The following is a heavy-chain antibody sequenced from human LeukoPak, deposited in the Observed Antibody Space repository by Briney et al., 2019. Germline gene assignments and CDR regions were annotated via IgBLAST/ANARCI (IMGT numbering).Heavy chain of an antibody. Sequence: PGGSLRLSCAASGFTFSSYWMHWVRQAPGKGLVWVSRINSDGSSTSYADSVKGRFTISRDNAKNTLYLQMNSLRAGDTAVYYCARDADLNTMIVVVPFDYWGQGTLVTVSS. CDR3: ARDADLNTMIVVVPFDY. V-gene: IGHV3-74*01. J-gene: IGHJ4*02. CDR1: GFTFSSYW. CDR2: INSDGSST. D-gene: IGHD3-22*01.